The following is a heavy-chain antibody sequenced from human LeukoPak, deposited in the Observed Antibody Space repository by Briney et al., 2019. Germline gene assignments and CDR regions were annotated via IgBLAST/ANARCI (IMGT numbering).Heavy chain of an antibody. D-gene: IGHD3-10*01. CDR3: ARDRGRFDP. V-gene: IGHV3-7*04. Sequence: PGGSLRLSCAASGFSLSTYWMSWVRQAPGKGLEWVANIKQDGSEKYYVDSVRGRFTISRDNAKNSLYLQMNYLRVEDTAVYVCARDRGRFDPWGQGTLVTVSS. CDR1: GFSLSTYW. J-gene: IGHJ5*02. CDR2: IKQDGSEK.